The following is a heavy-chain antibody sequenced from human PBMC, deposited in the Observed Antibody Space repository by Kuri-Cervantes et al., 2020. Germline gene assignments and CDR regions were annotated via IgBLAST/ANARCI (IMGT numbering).Heavy chain of an antibody. D-gene: IGHD3-9*01. CDR1: GFTFDDYS. CDR3: VKVGDTGYYFDL. Sequence: GESLKISCTASGFTFDDYSLNWVRQAPGKGLEWVSSISGNGSSTYFADSVKGRFTMSRDNSKYTVSLQMNSLRVGDTAVYYCVKVGDTGYYFDLWGQGTLVTVSS. CDR2: ISGNGSST. J-gene: IGHJ4*02. V-gene: IGHV3-23*01.